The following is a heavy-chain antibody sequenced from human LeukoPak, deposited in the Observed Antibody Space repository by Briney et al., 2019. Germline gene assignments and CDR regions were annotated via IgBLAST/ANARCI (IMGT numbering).Heavy chain of an antibody. V-gene: IGHV4-34*01. Sequence: SETLSLTCAVYNGSFSDYYWSWVRQSPEKGLEWIAEMHHSGRTNYNPSLQSRVTISIDTSKNQFSLKLSSVTAADTAVYYCAKSNGYGLVDIWGQGTMVTVSS. J-gene: IGHJ3*02. CDR2: MHHSGRT. D-gene: IGHD3-10*01. CDR3: AKSNGYGLVDI. CDR1: NGSFSDYY.